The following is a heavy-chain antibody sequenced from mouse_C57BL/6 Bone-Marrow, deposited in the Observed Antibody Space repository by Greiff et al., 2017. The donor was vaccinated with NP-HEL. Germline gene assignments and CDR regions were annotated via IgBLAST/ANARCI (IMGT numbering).Heavy chain of an antibody. CDR2: IWSGGST. V-gene: IGHV2-2*01. D-gene: IGHD2-4*01. J-gene: IGHJ3*01. Sequence: VKLQESGPGLVQPSQSLSITCTVSGFSLTSYGVHWVRQSPGKGLEWLGVIWSGGSTDYNAAFISRLSISKDNSKSQVFFKMNSLQADDTAIYYCARKGDYDVFAYWGQGTLVTVSA. CDR1: GFSLTSYG. CDR3: ARKGDYDVFAY.